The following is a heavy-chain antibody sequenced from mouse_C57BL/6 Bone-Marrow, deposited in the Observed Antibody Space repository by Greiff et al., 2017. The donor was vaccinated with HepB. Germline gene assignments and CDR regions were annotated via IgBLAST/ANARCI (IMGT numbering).Heavy chain of an antibody. D-gene: IGHD1-1*01. CDR2: IDPENGDT. Sequence: VQLQQSGAELVRPGASVKLSCTASGFNIKDDYMHWVKQRPEQGLEWIGWIDPENGDTEYASKFQGKATITADTSSNTAYLQLSSLTSEDTAVYYCTTSGTTVPAWFAYWGQGTLVTVSA. J-gene: IGHJ3*01. V-gene: IGHV14-4*01. CDR1: GFNIKDDY. CDR3: TTSGTTVPAWFAY.